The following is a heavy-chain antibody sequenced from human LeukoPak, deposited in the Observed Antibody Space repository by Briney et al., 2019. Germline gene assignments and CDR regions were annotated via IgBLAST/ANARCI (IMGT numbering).Heavy chain of an antibody. CDR2: INHRGGT. J-gene: IGHJ4*02. CDR3: ARLAGSSSSDY. Sequence: PSETLSLTCAVYGGSFSDYSWTWIRQPPGKGLEWIGEINHRGGTKHNPSLKSRVTISVDTSKNQFSLKLNSVTAADTAVYYCARLAGSSSSDYWGQGTLVTVSS. V-gene: IGHV4-34*01. D-gene: IGHD6-6*01. CDR1: GGSFSDYS.